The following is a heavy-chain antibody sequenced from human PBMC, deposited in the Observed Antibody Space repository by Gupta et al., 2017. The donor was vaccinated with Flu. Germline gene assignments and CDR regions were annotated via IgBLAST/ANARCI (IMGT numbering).Heavy chain of an antibody. CDR1: TSHA. CDR3: ARGDGPGAFLIDF. J-gene: IGHJ4*02. V-gene: IGHV1-3*01. CDR2: ITGSGRP. D-gene: IGHD3-10*01. Sequence: TSHAIHWVRQAPGQRLEWMGLITGSGRPDYFPKFQDRVTFSRDTYESTDYMELSSLRSEDTAVYYCARGDGPGAFLIDFWGQGTLVTVSS.